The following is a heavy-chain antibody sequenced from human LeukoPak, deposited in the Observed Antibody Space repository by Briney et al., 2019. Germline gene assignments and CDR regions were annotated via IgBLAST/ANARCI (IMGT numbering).Heavy chain of an antibody. CDR3: ARDSIAANYYYMDV. V-gene: IGHV3-9*01. CDR2: ISWNSGSI. D-gene: IGHD6-25*01. Sequence: GRSLRLSCAASGFTFDDYAMHWVRQAPGKGLEWVSGISWNSGSIGYADSVKGRFTISRDNAKNSLYLQMNSLRAEDTAVYYCARDSIAANYYYMDVWGKGTTVTVSS. J-gene: IGHJ6*03. CDR1: GFTFDDYA.